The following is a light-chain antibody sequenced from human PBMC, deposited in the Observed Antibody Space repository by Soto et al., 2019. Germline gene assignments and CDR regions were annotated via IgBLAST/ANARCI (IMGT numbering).Light chain of an antibody. J-gene: IGKJ1*01. V-gene: IGKV4-1*01. CDR1: QSVLYHSNNKNY. CDR3: QQYYSPPTWT. Sequence: DIVMTQSPDSLAVSLGERATINCKSSQSVLYHSNNKNYLAWYQQKPGQPPKLHIYWASTRESGFPDRFSGSGSGTDFTLTISILQAEDVAVYYCQQYYSPPTWTFGQGTKVEIK. CDR2: WAS.